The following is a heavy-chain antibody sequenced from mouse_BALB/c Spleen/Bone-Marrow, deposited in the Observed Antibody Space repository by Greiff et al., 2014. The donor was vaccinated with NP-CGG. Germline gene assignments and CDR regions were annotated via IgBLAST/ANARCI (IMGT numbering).Heavy chain of an antibody. CDR3: AREGYYGSPFAY. CDR2: INPSTGYT. D-gene: IGHD1-1*01. V-gene: IGHV1-7*01. Sequence: QVQLQQSGAELAKPGASVKMSCKASGYTFTSYWMHWVKQRPGQGLEWIGYINPSTGYTEYNQKFKDKATLTADKSSSTAYMQQSSLTSEDSAVYYCAREGYYGSPFAYWGQGTLVTVSA. CDR1: GYTFTSYW. J-gene: IGHJ3*01.